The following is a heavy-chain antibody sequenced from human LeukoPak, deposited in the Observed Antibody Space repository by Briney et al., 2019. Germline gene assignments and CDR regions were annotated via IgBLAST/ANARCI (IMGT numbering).Heavy chain of an antibody. CDR3: AATLYCTNGVCSLYYFDY. CDR2: IYYSGST. CDR1: GGSISSSSYY. J-gene: IGHJ4*02. Sequence: SETLSLTCTVSGGSISSSSYYWGWIRQPPGKGLEWIGSIYYSGSTYYNPSLRSRVTISVDTSKNQFSLKLSSVTAADTAVYYCAATLYCTNGVCSLYYFDYWGQGTLVTVSS. V-gene: IGHV4-39*01. D-gene: IGHD2-8*01.